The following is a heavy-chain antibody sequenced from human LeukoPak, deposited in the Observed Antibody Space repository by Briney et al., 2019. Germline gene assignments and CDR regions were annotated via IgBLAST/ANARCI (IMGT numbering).Heavy chain of an antibody. V-gene: IGHV3-23*01. Sequence: SGGSLRLSGVASGFTFNNYAMSWVRQAPGKGLEWVSANGGSGGSKYYADSVKGRFTVSRDNSKNTLYLQMNSLRAEDTAIYYCAKRKDLGYCSSTSCYYYFDYWGQGTLVTVSS. CDR1: GFTFNNYA. J-gene: IGHJ4*02. CDR2: NGGSGGSK. D-gene: IGHD2-2*01. CDR3: AKRKDLGYCSSTSCYYYFDY.